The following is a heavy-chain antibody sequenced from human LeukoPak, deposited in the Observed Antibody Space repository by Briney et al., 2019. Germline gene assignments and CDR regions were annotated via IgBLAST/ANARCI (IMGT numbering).Heavy chain of an antibody. Sequence: GGSLRLSCAVSGVTLSNYGMSWVRQAPGKGLEWVAGISGSGGSTNYADSVKGRFTISRDGPKNTLYLQMNSLRAKDTAVYFCAKRGVVFRFFLVGFNKGANYFDSWGQGALVTVSP. CDR2: ISGSGGST. D-gene: IGHD2-21*01. CDR3: AKRGVVFRFFLVGFNKGANYFDS. V-gene: IGHV3-23*01. CDR1: GVTLSNYG. J-gene: IGHJ4*02.